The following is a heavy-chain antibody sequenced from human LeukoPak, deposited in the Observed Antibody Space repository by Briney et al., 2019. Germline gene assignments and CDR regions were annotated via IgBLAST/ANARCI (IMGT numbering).Heavy chain of an antibody. CDR2: TYYRSKWYN. V-gene: IGHV6-1*01. Sequence: SQTLSLTCAISGDSVSSDNAVWTWIRQSPSRGLEWLGRTYYRSKWYNDYALSVRSRITINVDTTKSQFSVQVKPVTPDDTAVYYCVRDSGWRFDQWGQGILVTVSS. CDR3: VRDSGWRFDQ. D-gene: IGHD6-19*01. J-gene: IGHJ4*02. CDR1: GDSVSSDNAV.